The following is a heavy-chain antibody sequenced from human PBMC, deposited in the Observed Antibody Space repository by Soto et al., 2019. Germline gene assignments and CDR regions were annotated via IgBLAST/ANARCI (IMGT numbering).Heavy chain of an antibody. V-gene: IGHV3-23*01. CDR1: GFSFSSFA. Sequence: GGSLRLACRASGFSFSSFAMTWVRQAPGKGLEWVSSIGGSGIITYYTDSVKGRFTISRDNSGNTLFLHMNSLRADDTAVYYCAKDSNGDYVGAFDSWGQGTLVTVSS. CDR3: AKDSNGDYVGAFDS. CDR2: IGGSGIIT. J-gene: IGHJ4*02. D-gene: IGHD4-17*01.